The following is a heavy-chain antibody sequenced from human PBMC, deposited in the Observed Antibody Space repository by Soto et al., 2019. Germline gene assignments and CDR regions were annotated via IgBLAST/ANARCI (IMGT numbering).Heavy chain of an antibody. CDR2: ISGSGGST. D-gene: IGHD3-22*01. Sequence: GGSLRLSCAASGFTFSSYAMSWVRQAPGKGLEWVSAISGSGGSTYYADSVKGRFTISRDNSKNTLYLQMNSLRAEDTAVYYCAKDRPPYYYDSSGYSFDYWGQGTLVTVSS. CDR3: AKDRPPYYYDSSGYSFDY. CDR1: GFTFSSYA. J-gene: IGHJ4*02. V-gene: IGHV3-23*01.